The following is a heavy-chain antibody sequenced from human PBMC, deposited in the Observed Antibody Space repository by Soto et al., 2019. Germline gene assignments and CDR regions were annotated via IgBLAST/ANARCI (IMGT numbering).Heavy chain of an antibody. CDR3: TTLPHGSWYYYGMDV. Sequence: EVQLVESGGGLVKPGGSLRLSCAASGFTFSNAWMNWVRQAPGKGLEWVGRIKSKTDGGTTDYAAPVKGRFTISRDDSKNTLYLQMNSLKTADTAVYYCTTLPHGSWYYYGMDVWGQGTTVTVSS. CDR1: GFTFSNAW. V-gene: IGHV3-15*07. J-gene: IGHJ6*02. CDR2: IKSKTDGGTT. D-gene: IGHD6-13*01.